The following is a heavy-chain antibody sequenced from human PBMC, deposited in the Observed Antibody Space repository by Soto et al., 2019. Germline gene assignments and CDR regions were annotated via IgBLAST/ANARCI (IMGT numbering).Heavy chain of an antibody. Sequence: EVQLLESGGGLVQPGGSLRLSCAASGFTFSSYAMSWVRQAPGKGLEWVSAISGSGGTTYYADSVKGRFTFSRDNSKNTLSLQMNSLRAEDAAVYDCAKTANGWFSAFDIWGQGTMVTVSS. J-gene: IGHJ3*02. V-gene: IGHV3-23*01. D-gene: IGHD6-19*01. CDR1: GFTFSSYA. CDR2: ISGSGGTT. CDR3: AKTANGWFSAFDI.